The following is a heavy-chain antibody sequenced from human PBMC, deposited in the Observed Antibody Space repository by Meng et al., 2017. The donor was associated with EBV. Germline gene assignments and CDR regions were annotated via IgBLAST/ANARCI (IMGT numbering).Heavy chain of an antibody. Sequence: QVQRVQSGAEVKKPGASVKGSCKASGYTFTGYYMHWVRQAPGQGLEWMGRINPNSGGTNYAQKFQGRVTMTRDTSISTAYMELSRLRSDDTAVYYCARVGIAVAGTGDYWGQGTLVTVSS. V-gene: IGHV1-2*06. CDR1: GYTFTGYY. D-gene: IGHD6-19*01. J-gene: IGHJ4*02. CDR2: INPNSGGT. CDR3: ARVGIAVAGTGDY.